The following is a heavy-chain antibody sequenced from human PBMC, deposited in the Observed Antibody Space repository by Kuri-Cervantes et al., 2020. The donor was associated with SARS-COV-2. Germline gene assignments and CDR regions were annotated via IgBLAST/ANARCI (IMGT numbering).Heavy chain of an antibody. CDR1: GFTFSSYA. Sequence: GGSLRLSCAASGFTFSSYAMHWVRQAPGKGLEWVSVISYDGSNKYYADSVKGRFTISRDNSKNTLYLQMNSLRAEDTAVYYCAKGYDFWSGYRLFDYWGQGTLVTVSS. D-gene: IGHD3-3*01. CDR2: ISYDGSNK. CDR3: AKGYDFWSGYRLFDY. V-gene: IGHV3-30*04. J-gene: IGHJ4*02.